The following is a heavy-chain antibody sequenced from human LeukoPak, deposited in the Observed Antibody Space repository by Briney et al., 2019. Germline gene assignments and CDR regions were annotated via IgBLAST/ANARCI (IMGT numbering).Heavy chain of an antibody. D-gene: IGHD2-15*01. V-gene: IGHV3-21*01. CDR3: ARDFGGYCSGGSCYSGWSDY. J-gene: IGHJ4*02. Sequence: LGGSLRLSCAASGFTFSSYSMNWVRPAPGKGLEWVSSIISSGTYIYYADSVKGRFTISRDDAKNSLYLQMNSLRAEDTAVYYCARDFGGYCSGGSCYSGWSDYWGQGTLVTVSS. CDR1: GFTFSSYS. CDR2: IISSGTYI.